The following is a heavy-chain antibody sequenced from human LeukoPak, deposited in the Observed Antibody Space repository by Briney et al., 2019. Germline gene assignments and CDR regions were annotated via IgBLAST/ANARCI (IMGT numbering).Heavy chain of an antibody. D-gene: IGHD3-9*01. CDR3: ARTSTGGSDYDILTGYYNRRGAFDY. Sequence: PGGSLRLSCAASGFTFSDYYMSWIRQAPGKGLEWVSYISSSGSTIYYADSVKGRFTISRDNAKNSPYLQMNSLRAEDTAVYYCARTSTGGSDYDILTGYYNRRGAFDYWGQGTLVTVSS. V-gene: IGHV3-11*01. CDR1: GFTFSDYY. J-gene: IGHJ4*02. CDR2: ISSSGSTI.